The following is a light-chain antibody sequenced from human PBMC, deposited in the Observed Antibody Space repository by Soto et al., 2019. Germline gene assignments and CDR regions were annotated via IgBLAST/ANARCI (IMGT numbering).Light chain of an antibody. CDR1: GSDVGGYDY. CDR2: EVG. Sequence: QSALTQPASVSGSPGQSITISCTGTGSDVGGYDYVSWYQQHPGKAPKLIIYEVGNRPSGVSDRFSGSKSGNTASLTISGLQAEDEADYYCSPFTSSGTFEVVVGGGTKLTVL. J-gene: IGLJ3*02. CDR3: SPFTSSGTFEVV. V-gene: IGLV2-14*01.